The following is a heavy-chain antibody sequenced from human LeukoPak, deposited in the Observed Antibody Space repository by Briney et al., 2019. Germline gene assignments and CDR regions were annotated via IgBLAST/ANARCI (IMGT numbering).Heavy chain of an antibody. V-gene: IGHV3-21*01. CDR3: ARDRDGSGSYYNVATGWFDP. Sequence: PGGSLRLSCAASGFTFSSYSMNWVRQAPGKGLEWVSSISSSSSYIYYADSVKGRLTISRDNAKNSLYLQMNSLRAEDTAVYYCARDRDGSGSYYNVATGWFDPWGQGTLVTVSS. CDR1: GFTFSSYS. CDR2: ISSSSSYI. J-gene: IGHJ5*02. D-gene: IGHD3-10*01.